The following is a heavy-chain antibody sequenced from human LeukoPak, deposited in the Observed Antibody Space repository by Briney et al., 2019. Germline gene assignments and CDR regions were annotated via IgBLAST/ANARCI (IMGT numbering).Heavy chain of an antibody. CDR3: ARHVGSSGSYFDAFDI. CDR2: GYHIGST. Sequence: SETLSLTCTVSGYSISSGYYWGWIRQPPGKGLEWIGSGYHIGSTYFNPSLRSRVTILIDIFKNQFSLKMSSVTAADTAVYYCARHVGSSGSYFDAFDIWGQGTMVTVSS. V-gene: IGHV4-38-2*02. CDR1: GYSISSGYY. D-gene: IGHD1-26*01. J-gene: IGHJ3*02.